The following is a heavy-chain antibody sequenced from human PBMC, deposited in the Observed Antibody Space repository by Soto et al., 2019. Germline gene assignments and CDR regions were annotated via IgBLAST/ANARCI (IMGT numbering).Heavy chain of an antibody. D-gene: IGHD3-10*01. J-gene: IGHJ4*02. CDR3: AKGEVRGIIPSYFDY. V-gene: IGHV3-30*18. CDR1: GFTFRWFG. Sequence: LRLSCAGSGFTFRWFGMNWVRQAPGKGLEWVARISNDGSNEYYVDSVKGRFTISRDNSKNTLHLQMDSLRAEDTAVYYCAKGEVRGIIPSYFDYWGLGTLVTVS. CDR2: ISNDGSNE.